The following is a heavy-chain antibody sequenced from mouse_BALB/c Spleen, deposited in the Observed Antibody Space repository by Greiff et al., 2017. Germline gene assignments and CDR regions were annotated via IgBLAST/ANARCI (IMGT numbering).Heavy chain of an antibody. CDR3: TRHGSYAMDY. CDR1: GYTFTSYW. Sequence: VQLQQPGAELVRPGASVKLSCKASGYTFTSYWINWVKQRPGQGLEWIGNIYPSDSYTNYNQKFKDKATLTVDKSSSTAYMQLSSPTSEDSAVYYCTRHGSYAMDYWGQGTSVTVSS. J-gene: IGHJ4*01. V-gene: IGHV1-69*02. CDR2: IYPSDSYT.